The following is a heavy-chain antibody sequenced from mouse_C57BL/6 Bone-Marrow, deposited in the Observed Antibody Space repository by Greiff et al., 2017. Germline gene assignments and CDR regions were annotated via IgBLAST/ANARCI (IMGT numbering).Heavy chain of an antibody. CDR1: GYTFTSYW. V-gene: IGHV1-64*01. D-gene: IGHD3-2*02. CDR3: ASGGAQATDYDAMDY. Sequence: QVQLQQPGAELVKPGASVKLSCKASGYTFTSYWMHWVKQRPGQGLEWIGMIHPNSGSTNYNEKFKSKATLTVDKSSSTAYMQLSSLTSEDSAVYYCASGGAQATDYDAMDYWGQGTSVTVSS. CDR2: IHPNSGST. J-gene: IGHJ4*01.